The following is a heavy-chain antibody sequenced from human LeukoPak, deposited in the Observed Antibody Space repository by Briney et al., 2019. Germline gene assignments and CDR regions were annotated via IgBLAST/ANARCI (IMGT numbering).Heavy chain of an antibody. J-gene: IGHJ5*02. CDR3: ARDPRSSGYCSGGSCSDWFDP. V-gene: IGHV4-61*01. CDR1: GGSVSRGSYY. CDR2: IYYSGST. D-gene: IGHD2-15*01. Sequence: SETLSLTWTVSGGSVSRGSYYWSWIRQPPGKGLEWIGYIYYSGSTNYNPSLKSRVTISVDTSKNQFSLKLSSVTAADTAVYYCARDPRSSGYCSGGSCSDWFDPWGHGTLVTVSS.